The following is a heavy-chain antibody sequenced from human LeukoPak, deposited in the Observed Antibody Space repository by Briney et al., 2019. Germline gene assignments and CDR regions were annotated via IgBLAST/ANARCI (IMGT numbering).Heavy chain of an antibody. CDR3: ARADFYGSGSHPPGGFDY. CDR1: GFTLRTYA. J-gene: IGHJ4*02. V-gene: IGHV3-30*04. CDR2: ISYDGSNT. D-gene: IGHD3-10*01. Sequence: SGGSLRLSCAASGFTLRTYAMHWVRQAPGKGLEWVAVISYDGSNTYYADSERGRFTISRDSSKNTLYLQMSSLRAEDTAVYYCARADFYGSGSHPPGGFDYWGQGTLVTVSS.